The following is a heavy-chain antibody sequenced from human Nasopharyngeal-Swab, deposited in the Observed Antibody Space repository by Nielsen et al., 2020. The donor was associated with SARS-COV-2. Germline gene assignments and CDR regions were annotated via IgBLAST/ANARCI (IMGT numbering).Heavy chain of an antibody. J-gene: IGHJ6*02. Sequence: GGSLRLSCAASGFTFSSYAMSWVRQAPGKGLEWVSAISGSGGSTYYADSVKGRFTISRDNSKNTLYLQMNSLRAEDTALYYCAKDIYAAGSSGMDVWGQGTTVTVSS. CDR2: ISGSGGST. CDR1: GFTFSSYA. CDR3: AKDIYAAGSSGMDV. V-gene: IGHV3-23*01. D-gene: IGHD6-13*01.